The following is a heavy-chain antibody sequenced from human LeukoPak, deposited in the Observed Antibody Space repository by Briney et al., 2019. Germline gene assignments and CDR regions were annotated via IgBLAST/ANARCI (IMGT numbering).Heavy chain of an antibody. CDR1: GGSFSGYY. Sequence: SETLSLTCAVYGGSFSGYYWSWIRQPPGKGLEWIGEINHSGSTNYNPSLKSRVTISVDTSKNQFALKLSSVTAADTAVYYCARGGPRFLGRRCWFDPWGQGTLVTVSS. V-gene: IGHV4-34*01. D-gene: IGHD3-3*01. CDR3: ARGGPRFLGRRCWFDP. J-gene: IGHJ5*02. CDR2: INHSGST.